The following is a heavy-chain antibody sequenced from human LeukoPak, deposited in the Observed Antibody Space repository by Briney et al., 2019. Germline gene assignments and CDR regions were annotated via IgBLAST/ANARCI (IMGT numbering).Heavy chain of an antibody. Sequence: GGSLRLSCAASGFTFSSYAMSWVRQAPGKGLEWVSAISGSGGSTYYADSVKGRFTISRDNSKNTLYLQMSSLRAEDTAVYYCAKDPNGDCVGAFDFWGQGTMVTVSS. J-gene: IGHJ3*01. V-gene: IGHV3-23*01. D-gene: IGHD2-21*02. CDR2: ISGSGGST. CDR1: GFTFSSYA. CDR3: AKDPNGDCVGAFDF.